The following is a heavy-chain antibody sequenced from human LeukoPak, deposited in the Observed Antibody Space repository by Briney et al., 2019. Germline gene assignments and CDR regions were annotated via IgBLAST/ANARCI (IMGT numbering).Heavy chain of an antibody. V-gene: IGHV1-69*04. CDR3: ASHPTPAATTYYYYGMDV. J-gene: IGHJ6*02. D-gene: IGHD2-15*01. CDR1: GGTFSSYA. Sequence: SVKVSCKASGGTFSSYALSWVRQAPGQGLEWMGRIIPILGIANYAQKFQGRVTITADKSTSTAYMELSSLRSEDTAVYYCASHPTPAATTYYYYGMDVWGQGTTVTVSS. CDR2: IIPILGIA.